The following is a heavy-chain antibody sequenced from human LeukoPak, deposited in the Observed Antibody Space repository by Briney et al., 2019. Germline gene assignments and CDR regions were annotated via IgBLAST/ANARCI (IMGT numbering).Heavy chain of an antibody. Sequence: GGSLRLSCAASGFTFSTYWMHWVRQAPGKGLVWVSRIITDGSSTGYADSVKGRFTISRDDAKNTLYLQMNSLRAEDTAVYYCAREDVNIAVAASGPFDIWGQGTMVTVSS. CDR1: GFTFSTYW. J-gene: IGHJ3*02. V-gene: IGHV3-74*01. D-gene: IGHD6-19*01. CDR2: IITDGSST. CDR3: AREDVNIAVAASGPFDI.